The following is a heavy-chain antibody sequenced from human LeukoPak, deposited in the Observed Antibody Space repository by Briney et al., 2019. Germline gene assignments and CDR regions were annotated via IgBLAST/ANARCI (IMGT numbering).Heavy chain of an antibody. CDR3: ARFKQLGRSFDS. Sequence: SETLSLTCTVSGGSISSSSYYWGWIRQPPGKGLEWIGSIYYSGTTYYNPSLKSRVTISVDTSKNQSSLTLNSVTAADTAVYFCARFKQLGRSFDSWGLGSLVTVSS. V-gene: IGHV4-39*07. CDR2: IYYSGTT. CDR1: GGSISSSSYY. D-gene: IGHD1-1*01. J-gene: IGHJ4*02.